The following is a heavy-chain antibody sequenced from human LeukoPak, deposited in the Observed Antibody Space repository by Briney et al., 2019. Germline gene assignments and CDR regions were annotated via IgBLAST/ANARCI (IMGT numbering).Heavy chain of an antibody. V-gene: IGHV4-59*01. Sequence: TETLSLTCTVSGGSISSYYWSWIRQPPGKGLEWIGYIYYSGSTNYNPSLKSRVTISVDTSKNQFSLKLSSVIAADTAVYYCARVSSYDYIWGSHYDAFDIWGQGTMVTVSS. CDR3: ARVSSYDYIWGSHYDAFDI. CDR2: IYYSGST. CDR1: GGSISSYY. J-gene: IGHJ3*02. D-gene: IGHD3-16*01.